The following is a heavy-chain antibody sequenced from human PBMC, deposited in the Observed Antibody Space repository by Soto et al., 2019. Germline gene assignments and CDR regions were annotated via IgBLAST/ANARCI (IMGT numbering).Heavy chain of an antibody. J-gene: IGHJ5*02. CDR1: GFTFSSYG. CDR2: IWYDGSNK. Sequence: GGSLRLSCAASGFTFSSYGMHWVRQAPGKGLEWVAVIWYDGSNKYYADSVKGRFTISRDNSKNTLYLQMNSLRAEDTAVYYCARFSARYSSSVWFDPWGQGTLVTVSS. CDR3: ARFSARYSSSVWFDP. D-gene: IGHD6-6*01. V-gene: IGHV3-33*01.